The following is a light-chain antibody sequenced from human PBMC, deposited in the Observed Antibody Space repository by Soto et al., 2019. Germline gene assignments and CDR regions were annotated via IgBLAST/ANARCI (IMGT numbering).Light chain of an antibody. CDR1: QSVSSS. CDR2: DTS. V-gene: IGKV3-11*01. J-gene: IGKJ2*01. CDR3: QQRSNWPRT. Sequence: EIVLTQSPATLSLSPGEIATLSCRASQSVSSSLAWFQHKPGQAPRLLIYDTSNRATGIPARFSGSGSGTDFTLTISSLEPDDFAVYYCQQRSNWPRTFGQGTKLEIK.